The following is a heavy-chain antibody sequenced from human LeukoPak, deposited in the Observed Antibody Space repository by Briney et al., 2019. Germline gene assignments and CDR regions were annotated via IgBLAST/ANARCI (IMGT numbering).Heavy chain of an antibody. CDR1: GFTFSSYA. CDR3: ACASSLSRPFDS. CDR2: ISYDGSNK. Sequence: GGSLRLSCAASGFTFSSYAMHWVRQAPGKGLEWVAVISYDGSNKYYADSVKGRFTISRDNSKNTLYLQMNSLRAEDTAVYYCACASSLSRPFDSWGQGTLVTVSS. D-gene: IGHD6-13*01. V-gene: IGHV3-30*04. J-gene: IGHJ4*02.